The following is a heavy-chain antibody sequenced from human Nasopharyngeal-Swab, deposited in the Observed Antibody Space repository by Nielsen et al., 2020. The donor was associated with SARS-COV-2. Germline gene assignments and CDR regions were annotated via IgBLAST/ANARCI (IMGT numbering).Heavy chain of an antibody. V-gene: IGHV3-21*01. J-gene: IGHJ6*02. CDR2: ISSSTSYI. CDR3: ARDGFGESPYYYYYDMDV. D-gene: IGHD3-10*01. Sequence: GGSLRLSCAASGFTFSNYGMNWVRQAPGKGLEWVSSISSSTSYIYYADSVKGRFTISRDNAKNSLYLQMNSLRAEDTAVYYCARDGFGESPYYYYYDMDVWGQGTTVTVSS. CDR1: GFTFSNYG.